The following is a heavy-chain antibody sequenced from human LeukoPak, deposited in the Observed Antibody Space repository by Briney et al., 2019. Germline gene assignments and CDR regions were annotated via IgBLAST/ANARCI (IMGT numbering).Heavy chain of an antibody. Sequence: PGGSLRLSCAASQFTFNDYAMSWVRQAPGKGLEWVSSISSSSSYISYADSVKGRFTISRDNAKNSLYLQMNSLRAEDTAVYYCARDSYSSSWYPGAFDIWGQGTMVTVPS. CDR2: ISSSSSYI. V-gene: IGHV3-21*01. J-gene: IGHJ3*02. CDR1: QFTFNDYA. CDR3: ARDSYSSSWYPGAFDI. D-gene: IGHD6-13*01.